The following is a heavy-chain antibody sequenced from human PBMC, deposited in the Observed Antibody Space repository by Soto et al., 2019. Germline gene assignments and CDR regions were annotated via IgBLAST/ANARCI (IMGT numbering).Heavy chain of an antibody. CDR1: GFTFDDYT. V-gene: IGHV3-43*01. D-gene: IGHD6-19*01. CDR3: AKDITSGWYSYYFDY. J-gene: IGHJ4*02. Sequence: EVQLVESGGVVVQPGGSLRLSCAASGFTFDDYTMHWVRQAPGKGLEWVSLISWDGGSTYYADSVKGRFTISRDNSKNSLYLQMNSLRTEDTALYYCAKDITSGWYSYYFDYWGQGTLVTVSS. CDR2: ISWDGGST.